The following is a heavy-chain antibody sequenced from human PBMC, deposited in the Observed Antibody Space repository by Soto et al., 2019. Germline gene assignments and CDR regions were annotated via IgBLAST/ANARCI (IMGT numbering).Heavy chain of an antibody. D-gene: IGHD6-19*01. V-gene: IGHV6-1*01. J-gene: IGHJ4*02. CDR3: ARLSWLLRTYDF. Sequence: KQSQTLSLTCAISGGSVSSNSGAWVWIRQSPSRGLEWLGRTYYNSKWYFDYASSVKGRIAINPDTSKNQFSLQLNSVTPEDTALYYCARLSWLLRTYDFWGQGTLVTVSS. CDR2: TYYNSKWYF. CDR1: GGSVSSNSGA.